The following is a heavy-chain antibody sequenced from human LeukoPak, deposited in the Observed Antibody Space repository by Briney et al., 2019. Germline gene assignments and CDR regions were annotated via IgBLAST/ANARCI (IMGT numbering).Heavy chain of an antibody. CDR1: GGSISSSSYY. D-gene: IGHD2-2*01. J-gene: IGHJ4*02. CDR3: AREGGRGCSSTSCYYSGGYFDY. V-gene: IGHV4-39*02. Sequence: SETLSLTCTVSGGSISSSSYYWGWIRQPPGKGLEWIGYIYYSGSTYYNPSLKSRVTMSVDTSKNQFSLKLSSVTAADTAVYYCAREGGRGCSSTSCYYSGGYFDYWGQGTLVTVSS. CDR2: IYYSGST.